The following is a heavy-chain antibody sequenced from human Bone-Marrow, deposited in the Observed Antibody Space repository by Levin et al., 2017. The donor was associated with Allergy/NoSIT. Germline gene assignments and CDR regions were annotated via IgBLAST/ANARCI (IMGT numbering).Heavy chain of an antibody. Sequence: LSLTCAASGFTFSSYWMHWVRQAPGKGLVWVSRINSDGSSTSYADSVKGRFTISRDNAKNTLYLQMNSLRAEDTAVYYCARGILSSGCQGDCFDYWGQGTLVTVSS. CDR1: GFTFSSYW. D-gene: IGHD6-19*01. CDR3: ARGILSSGCQGDCFDY. CDR2: INSDGSST. V-gene: IGHV3-74*01. J-gene: IGHJ4*02.